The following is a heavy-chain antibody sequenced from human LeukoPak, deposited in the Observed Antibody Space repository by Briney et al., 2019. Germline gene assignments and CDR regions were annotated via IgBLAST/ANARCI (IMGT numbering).Heavy chain of an antibody. D-gene: IGHD3-10*01. V-gene: IGHV3-66*01. CDR3: ARESGSGNRDFDY. J-gene: IGHJ4*02. CDR2: IYSGGST. Sequence: GGSLRLSCAASGFTVSSNYVTWVRQAPGKGLEWVSVIYSGGSTYYADSVKGRFTISRDNSKNTLYLQMNSLRVEDTAVYYCARESGSGNRDFDYWGQGTLVTVSS. CDR1: GFTVSSNY.